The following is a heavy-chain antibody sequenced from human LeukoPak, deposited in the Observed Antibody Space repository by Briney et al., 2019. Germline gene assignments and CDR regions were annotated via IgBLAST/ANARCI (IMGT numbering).Heavy chain of an antibody. CDR3: ARGGWEPLDY. Sequence: GGSLRLSCVASGFTFSSYWMSWVRQAPGKGLEWVANIKPDGSEKYYVDSVKGRFTISRDNAKNSLYLQMTSLRAEDTAVYHCARGGWEPLDYWGQGILVTVSS. V-gene: IGHV3-7*01. D-gene: IGHD1-26*01. CDR1: GFTFSSYW. CDR2: IKPDGSEK. J-gene: IGHJ4*02.